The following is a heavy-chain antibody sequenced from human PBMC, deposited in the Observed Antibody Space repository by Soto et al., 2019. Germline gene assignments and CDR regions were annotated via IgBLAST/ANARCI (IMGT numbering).Heavy chain of an antibody. D-gene: IGHD6-19*01. V-gene: IGHV4-59*01. CDR3: ARLSNYGNGWSTFDY. Sequence: SETLSLTCTVSGGSINNYHCIWIRQPPWKGLEWIGYIFYSGDTNSSPSLKSRVTISVDTSKNQFSLKLSSVTTADTAVYYCARLSNYGNGWSTFDYWGRGTLVTVSS. CDR1: GGSINNYH. J-gene: IGHJ4*02. CDR2: IFYSGDT.